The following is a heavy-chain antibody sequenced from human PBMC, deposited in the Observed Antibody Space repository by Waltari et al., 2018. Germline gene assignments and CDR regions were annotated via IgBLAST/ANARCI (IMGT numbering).Heavy chain of an antibody. CDR3: ARECESRSTSCFDAFDI. D-gene: IGHD2-2*01. Sequence: EVQLLESGGGLVQPGGSLRLSCAASGFTFSSYAMSWVRQAPGKGLEWVSAISGSGGSTYYADSVKGRFTISRDNAKNSLYLQMNSLRAEDTAVYYCARECESRSTSCFDAFDIWGQGTMVTVSS. J-gene: IGHJ3*02. V-gene: IGHV3-23*01. CDR1: GFTFSSYA. CDR2: ISGSGGST.